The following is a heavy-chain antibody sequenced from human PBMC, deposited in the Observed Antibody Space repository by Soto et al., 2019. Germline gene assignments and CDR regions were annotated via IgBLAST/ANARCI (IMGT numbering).Heavy chain of an antibody. CDR1: GFTFSSYA. V-gene: IGHV3-23*01. CDR2: ISGSGGST. CDR3: AKDLWKGELLDYFDY. J-gene: IGHJ4*02. Sequence: GGYLRLSCAASGFTFSSYAMSWVRQAPGKGLEWVSAISGSGGSTYYADSVKGRFTISRDNSKNTLYLQMNSLRAEDTAVYYCAKDLWKGELLDYFDYCGQGTLVTVS. D-gene: IGHD1-26*01.